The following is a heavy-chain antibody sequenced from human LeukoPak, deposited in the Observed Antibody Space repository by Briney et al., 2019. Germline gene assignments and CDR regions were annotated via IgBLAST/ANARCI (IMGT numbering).Heavy chain of an antibody. Sequence: GESLKISCKGSGYSFTRYLIGWVRQMPGKGLEWMGIIYPGDSDTRYSPSFQGQVTISADKSISIAYLQWSSLKASDTAMYYCARLRGDTAMRNAFDIWGQGTMVTVSS. CDR2: IYPGDSDT. V-gene: IGHV5-51*01. CDR1: GYSFTRYL. CDR3: ARLRGDTAMRNAFDI. D-gene: IGHD5-18*01. J-gene: IGHJ3*02.